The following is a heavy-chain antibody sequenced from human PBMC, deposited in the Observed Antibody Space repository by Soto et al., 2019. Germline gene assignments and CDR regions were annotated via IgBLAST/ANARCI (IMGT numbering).Heavy chain of an antibody. J-gene: IGHJ6*02. CDR2: IYYSGTT. CDR3: ARHKGGYYSGVDV. Sequence: TETLSLTCTVSGGSISSHSYYWAWIRQPPGKGLGWIGNIYYSGTTYYNPSLKSRVTISVDTSKNQFSLKLSSVTAADTAVYYCARHKGGYYSGVDVWGQGTTVTVSS. CDR1: GGSISSHSYY. D-gene: IGHD3-16*01. V-gene: IGHV4-39*01.